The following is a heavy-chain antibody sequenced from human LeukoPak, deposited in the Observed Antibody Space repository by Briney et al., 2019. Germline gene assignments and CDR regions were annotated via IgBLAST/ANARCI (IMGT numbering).Heavy chain of an antibody. CDR3: ARGATYYYDSSGYYSHFDY. CDR1: GFTFSSYS. V-gene: IGHV3-48*04. J-gene: IGHJ4*02. D-gene: IGHD3-22*01. Sequence: GGSLRLSCAASGFTFSSYSMNWVRQAPGKGLEWVSYISSSGSTIYYADSVKGRFTISRDNAKNSLYLQMNSLRAEDTAVYYCARGATYYYDSSGYYSHFDYWGQGTLVTVSS. CDR2: ISSSGSTI.